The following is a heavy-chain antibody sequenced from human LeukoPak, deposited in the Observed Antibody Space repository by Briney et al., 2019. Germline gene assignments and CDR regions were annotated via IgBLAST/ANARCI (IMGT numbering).Heavy chain of an antibody. D-gene: IGHD3-10*01. V-gene: IGHV4-59*11. CDR3: ARDPGSWAFDI. J-gene: IGHJ3*02. CDR2: IYYSGST. Sequence: SETLSLTCTVSGGSISSHYWSWIRQPPGKGLEWVGYIYYSGSTNYNPSLKSRVTISVDTSKNQFSLKLSSVTAADTAVYYCARDPGSWAFDIWGQGTMVSVS. CDR1: GGSISSHY.